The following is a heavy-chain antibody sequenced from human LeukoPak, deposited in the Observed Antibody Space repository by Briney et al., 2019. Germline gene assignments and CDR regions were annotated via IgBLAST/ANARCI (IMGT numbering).Heavy chain of an antibody. CDR1: GYTFDTFA. Sequence: ASVKVSCKASGYTFDTFAMNWVRQASGQGLEWMGWINTNTGNPTYARDFTGRFVLSVDTSVNTAYLQINSLTAEDTAVYSCARDGGYCTGGPCYPAGALDLWGQGTLVTVSS. CDR3: ARDGGYCTGGPCYPAGALDL. V-gene: IGHV7-4-1*02. J-gene: IGHJ3*01. CDR2: INTNTGNP. D-gene: IGHD2-8*02.